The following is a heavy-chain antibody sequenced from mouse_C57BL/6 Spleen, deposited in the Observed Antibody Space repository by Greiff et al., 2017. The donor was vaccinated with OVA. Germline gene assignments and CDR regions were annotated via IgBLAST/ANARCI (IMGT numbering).Heavy chain of an antibody. CDR1: GYTFTDYY. Sequence: VQLQQSGPELVKPGASVKISCKASGYTFTDYYMNWVKQSHGKSLEWIGDINPNNGGTSYNQKFKGKATLTVDKSSSTAYMELRSLTSEDSAVYYCARREWNFDYWGQGTTLTVSS. V-gene: IGHV1-26*01. J-gene: IGHJ2*01. D-gene: IGHD1-3*01. CDR2: INPNNGGT. CDR3: ARREWNFDY.